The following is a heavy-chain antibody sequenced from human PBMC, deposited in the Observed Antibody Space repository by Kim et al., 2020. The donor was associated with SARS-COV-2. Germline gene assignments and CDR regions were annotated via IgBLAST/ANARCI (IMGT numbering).Heavy chain of an antibody. Sequence: QKLQGRVTMTTDTATSTAYMELRSLRSDDTAVYYCARNGGRYYYYGMDVWGQGTTVTVSS. D-gene: IGHD2-8*01. V-gene: IGHV1-18*01. CDR3: ARNGGRYYYYGMDV. J-gene: IGHJ6*02.